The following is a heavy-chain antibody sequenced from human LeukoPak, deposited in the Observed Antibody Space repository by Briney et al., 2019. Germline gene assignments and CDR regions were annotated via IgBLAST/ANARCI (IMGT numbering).Heavy chain of an antibody. CDR3: AREYYYGSGSGGWFDP. Sequence: ASVKVSCKASGYTFTSYDINWVRQATGQGLEWMGWMNPNSGNTGYAQKFQGRVTMTRNTSISTAYMELSSLRSEGTAVYYCAREYYYGSGSGGWFDPWGQGTLVTVSS. CDR1: GYTFTSYD. CDR2: MNPNSGNT. D-gene: IGHD3-10*01. V-gene: IGHV1-8*01. J-gene: IGHJ5*02.